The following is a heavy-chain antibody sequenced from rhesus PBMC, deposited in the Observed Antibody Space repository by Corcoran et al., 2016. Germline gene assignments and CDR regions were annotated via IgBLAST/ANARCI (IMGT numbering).Heavy chain of an antibody. J-gene: IGHJ5-2*02. CDR2: MYGGGSST. CDR1: GDSISSSS. D-gene: IGHD4-11*01. V-gene: IGHV4-169*02. CDR3: VRDYNNGGNSLDV. Sequence: QLQLQESGPGLVKPSATLSVTCAVSGDSISSSSWSWIRQAPGKGLEWMGYMYGGGSSTNYTPALKMRVTLGGDRSKNQFSLKLSSVTAADTVVYYWVRDYNNGGNSLDVWGRGVLVTVSA.